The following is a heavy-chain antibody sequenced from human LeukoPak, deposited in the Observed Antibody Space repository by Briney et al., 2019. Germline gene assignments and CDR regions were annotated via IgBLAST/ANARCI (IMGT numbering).Heavy chain of an antibody. CDR3: VRDNTPRAFDY. J-gene: IGHJ4*02. CDR2: FYYSGST. CDR1: GGSISSSSYY. Sequence: SETLSLTCTVSGGSISSSSYYWGWIRQPPGKGLEWIGSFYYSGSTYYNPSLKIRVTISVDTSKNQFSLKLSSVTAADTAVYYCVRDNTPRAFDYWGQGTLVTVSS. V-gene: IGHV4-39*02. D-gene: IGHD2-2*02.